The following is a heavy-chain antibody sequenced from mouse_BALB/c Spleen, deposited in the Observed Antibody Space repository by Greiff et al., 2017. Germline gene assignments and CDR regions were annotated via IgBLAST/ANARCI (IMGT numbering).Heavy chain of an antibody. V-gene: IGHV6-6*02. D-gene: IGHD2-1*01. CDR3: TGDGNGYYYAMDY. CDR1: GFTFSNYW. CDR2: IRLKSNNYAT. J-gene: IGHJ4*01. Sequence: EVQVVESGGGLVQPGGSMKLSCVASGFTFSNYWMNWVRQSPEKGLEWVAEIRLKSNNYATHYAESVKGRFTISRDDSKSSVYLQMNNLGAEETSMYYCTGDGNGYYYAMDYWGKGTSVTVSS.